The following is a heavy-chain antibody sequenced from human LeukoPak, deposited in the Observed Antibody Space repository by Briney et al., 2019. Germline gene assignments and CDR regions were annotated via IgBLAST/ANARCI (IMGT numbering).Heavy chain of an antibody. V-gene: IGHV4-30-4*08. J-gene: IGHJ5*02. CDR3: ASGYGSGWFDR. Sequence: SQTLSLTCTVSGGSINRGYWSWVRQHPGKGLERIGHIFYSGSTFYNPSLKSRVTIAVHTSRDQFSLQLTSVTAADTAVYYCASGYGSGWFDRWGQGTLVSVSS. CDR2: IFYSGST. D-gene: IGHD6-13*01. CDR1: GGSINRGY.